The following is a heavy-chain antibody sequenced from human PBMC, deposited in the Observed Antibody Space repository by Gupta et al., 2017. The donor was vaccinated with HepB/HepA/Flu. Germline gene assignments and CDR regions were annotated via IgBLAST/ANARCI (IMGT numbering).Heavy chain of an antibody. V-gene: IGHV3-66*01. CDR2: IFSGGST. CDR1: GFTVSSNY. CDR3: ARDGTDSGGYWSYWDFDL. Sequence: EVQLVDSGGGLVQPGGSLGLSCVASGFTVSSNYMTWVRQAPGKGLEWVSVIFSGGSTDDADSVKGRFTISRDNSKNMVYLQMNSLRADDTAVYYCARDGTDSGGYWSYWDFDLWGRGTLVTVSS. J-gene: IGHJ2*01. D-gene: IGHD3-22*01.